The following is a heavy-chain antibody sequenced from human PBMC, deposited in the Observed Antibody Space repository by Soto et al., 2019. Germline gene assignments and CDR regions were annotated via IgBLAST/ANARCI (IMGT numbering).Heavy chain of an antibody. Sequence: QMHLQESGPGLVKPSETLSLTCTVSGASISSSYWSWIRQSPEKGLEWIAYVYHTGATNYNPSLKSRVTISLDTSKGQFSLNLTSLTTADTAVYFCARGGNRYRCVASGVGGFDYWGQGSLVTVSS. CDR2: VYHTGAT. J-gene: IGHJ4*02. CDR1: GASISSSY. V-gene: IGHV4-59*01. D-gene: IGHD1-26*01. CDR3: ARGGNRYRCVASGVGGFDY.